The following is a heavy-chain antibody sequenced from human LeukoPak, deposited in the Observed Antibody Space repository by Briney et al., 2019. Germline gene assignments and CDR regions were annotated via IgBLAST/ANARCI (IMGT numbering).Heavy chain of an antibody. D-gene: IGHD5-18*01. V-gene: IGHV3-20*04. Sequence: GGPLRLSCAASGFTFDDYGMSWVRQAPGKGLEWVSGINWNGGSTGYADSVKGRFTIPRDNAKNSLYLQMNSLRAEDTALYYCARYRGYSYGRDAFDIWGQGTMVTVSS. CDR3: ARYRGYSYGRDAFDI. CDR2: INWNGGST. CDR1: GFTFDDYG. J-gene: IGHJ3*02.